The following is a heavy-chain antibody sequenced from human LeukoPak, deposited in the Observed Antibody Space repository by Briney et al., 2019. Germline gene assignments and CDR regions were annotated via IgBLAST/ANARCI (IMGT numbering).Heavy chain of an antibody. CDR1: GFTFSSYG. J-gene: IGHJ4*02. Sequence: GRSLRLSCAAYGFTFSSYGMHWVRQAPGKGLEWVAVISYDGSNKYYADSVKGRFTISRDNSKNTLYLQMNSLRAEDTAVYYCAKSKAHYYDSSGYWYYFDYWGQGTLVTVSS. D-gene: IGHD3-22*01. V-gene: IGHV3-30*18. CDR2: ISYDGSNK. CDR3: AKSKAHYYDSSGYWYYFDY.